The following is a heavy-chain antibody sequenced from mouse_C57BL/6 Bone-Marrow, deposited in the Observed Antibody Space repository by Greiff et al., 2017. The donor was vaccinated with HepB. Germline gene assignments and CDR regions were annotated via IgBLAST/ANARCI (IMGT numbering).Heavy chain of an antibody. CDR1: GYTFTSYW. CDR2: IDPANGNT. CDR3: ARGVCDYAWFAY. Sequence: VQLQQPGTELVKPGASVKLSCKASGYTFTSYWMHWVKQRPEQGLEWIGRIDPANGNTKYAPKFQGKATITADTSSNTAYLQLSSLTSEDTAIYYCARGVCDYAWFAYWGQGTLVTVSA. J-gene: IGHJ3*01. D-gene: IGHD2-4*01. V-gene: IGHV14-3*01.